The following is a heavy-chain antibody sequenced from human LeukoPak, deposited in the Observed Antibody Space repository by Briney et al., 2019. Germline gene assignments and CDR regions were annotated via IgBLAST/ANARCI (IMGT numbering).Heavy chain of an antibody. CDR2: IIPIFGTA. Sequence: SVKVSCNASGGTFSSYAISWVRQAPGQRLELMGGIIPIFGTANYAQKFQGRVTITADKSTSTAYMELSSLRSEDTAVYYCARGGDTVLYYFDYWGQGTLVTVSS. CDR3: ARGGDTVLYYFDY. D-gene: IGHD4-17*01. CDR1: GGTFSSYA. J-gene: IGHJ4*02. V-gene: IGHV1-69*06.